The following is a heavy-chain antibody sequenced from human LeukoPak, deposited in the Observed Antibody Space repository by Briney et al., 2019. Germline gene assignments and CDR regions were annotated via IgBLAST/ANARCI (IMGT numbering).Heavy chain of an antibody. J-gene: IGHJ5*02. D-gene: IGHD3-3*01. CDR2: IYTSGST. CDR3: ARGGELERYYYDFWSGYATNWFDP. CDR1: GGSISSYY. V-gene: IGHV4-4*07. Sequence: SETLSLTCTVSGGSISSYYWSWIRQPAGKGLEWIGRIYTSGSTNYNPSLKSRVTMSVDTSKNQFSLKLSSVTAADTAVYYCARGGELERYYYDFWSGYATNWFDPWGQGTLVTVSS.